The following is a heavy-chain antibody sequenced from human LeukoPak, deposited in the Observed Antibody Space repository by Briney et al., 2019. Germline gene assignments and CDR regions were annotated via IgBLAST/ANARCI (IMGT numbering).Heavy chain of an antibody. CDR3: ASETSSSLGGYFQH. CDR2: INPNSGGT. V-gene: IGHV1-2*04. D-gene: IGHD6-13*01. J-gene: IGHJ1*01. CDR1: GYTFTGYY. Sequence: GASVKVSCKASGYTFTGYYMHWVRQAPGQGLEWMGWINPNSGGTNYAQKFQGWVTMTRDTSISTAYMELSRLRSDDTAVYYCASETSSSLGGYFQHWGQGTLVTVSS.